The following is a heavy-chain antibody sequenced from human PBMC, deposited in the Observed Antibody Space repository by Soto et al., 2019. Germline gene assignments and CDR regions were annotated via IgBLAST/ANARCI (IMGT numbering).Heavy chain of an antibody. V-gene: IGHV4-30-2*01. D-gene: IGHD7-27*01. CDR3: ARAPWGTRYGMDV. CDR1: GGSISSAAHA. J-gene: IGHJ6*02. Sequence: SDTLSLTCAVSGGSISSAAHAGSWIRQPPGKGLEWIGYSYYSGSTYHNPSLKSRVTISVDTSKNQFSLKMWSVTAADTAVYYCARAPWGTRYGMDVWGQGTAVTVSS. CDR2: SYYSGST.